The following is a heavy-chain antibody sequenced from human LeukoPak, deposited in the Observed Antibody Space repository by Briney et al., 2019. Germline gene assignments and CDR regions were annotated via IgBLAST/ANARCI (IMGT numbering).Heavy chain of an antibody. D-gene: IGHD2-15*01. CDR3: ARGRKYCDGGTCYSFYYYYLDV. Sequence: ASVKVSCKASGYTFTTYGITWVREAPGQGLEWMGWISAYNGNTNYALKLQGRVTMTTDTSTTTAYMELSSLRSEDTAVYYCARGRKYCDGGTCYSFYYYYLDVWGRGTTVTVSS. J-gene: IGHJ6*03. CDR1: GYTFTTYG. CDR2: ISAYNGNT. V-gene: IGHV1-18*01.